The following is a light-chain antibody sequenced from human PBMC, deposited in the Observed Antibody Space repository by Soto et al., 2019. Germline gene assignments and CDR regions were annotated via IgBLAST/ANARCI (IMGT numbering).Light chain of an antibody. CDR1: SSNIGAGYD. Sequence: QSVLTQPPSVSGAPGQRVTISCTGSSSNIGAGYDVHWYQQLPGTAPKLLIYGNSNQPSGVPDRFSGSKSGTSASLAITGLQAEDEADYYCQSYDSSLSGLWVFGGGTKLTVL. J-gene: IGLJ3*02. V-gene: IGLV1-40*01. CDR3: QSYDSSLSGLWV. CDR2: GNS.